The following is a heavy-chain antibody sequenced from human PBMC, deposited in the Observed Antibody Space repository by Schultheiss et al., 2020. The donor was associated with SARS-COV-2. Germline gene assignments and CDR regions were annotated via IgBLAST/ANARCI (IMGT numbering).Heavy chain of an antibody. CDR1: GGSISSGGYY. CDR2: IYYSGST. CDR3: ARVKANWNYSLDY. Sequence: SETLSLTCTVSGGSISSGGYYWSWIRQHPGKGLEWIGYIYYSGSTYYNPSLKSRVTISVDTSKNQFSLKLSSVTAADTAVYYCARVKANWNYSLDYWGQGTLVTVSS. V-gene: IGHV4-31*03. J-gene: IGHJ4*02. D-gene: IGHD1-7*01.